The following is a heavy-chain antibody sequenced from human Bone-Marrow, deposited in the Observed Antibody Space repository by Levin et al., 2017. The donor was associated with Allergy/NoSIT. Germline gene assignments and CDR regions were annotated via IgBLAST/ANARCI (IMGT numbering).Heavy chain of an antibody. Sequence: PGGSLRLSCTVSGDSVSGGTYYWSWIRQPPGKGLEWIGYIYFTGGTNYNPSLMSRVTMSLDTSRNQFSLTVTSVTAADTAIYYCARHRRSSGNFAYWGQGTVVAVCS. J-gene: IGHJ4*02. V-gene: IGHV4-61*01. D-gene: IGHD3-10*01. CDR2: IYFTGGT. CDR3: ARHRRSSGNFAY. CDR1: GDSVSGGTYY.